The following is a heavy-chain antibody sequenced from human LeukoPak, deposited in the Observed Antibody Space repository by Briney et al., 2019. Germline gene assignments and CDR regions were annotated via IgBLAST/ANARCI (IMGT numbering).Heavy chain of an antibody. CDR3: AKGEYIVATLMDFDY. CDR2: ISGSGGST. J-gene: IGHJ4*02. Sequence: GGSLRLSCAASGFTFSRYAMSWVRQAPGKGLGWVSAISGSGGSTYYADSVKGRFTISRDNSKNTLYLQMNSLRGEDTAVYYCAKGEYIVATLMDFDYWGQGTLVTVSS. V-gene: IGHV3-23*01. D-gene: IGHD5-12*01. CDR1: GFTFSRYA.